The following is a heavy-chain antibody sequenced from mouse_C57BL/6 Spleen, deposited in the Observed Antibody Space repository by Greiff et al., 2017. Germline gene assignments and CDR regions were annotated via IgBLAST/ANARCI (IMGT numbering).Heavy chain of an antibody. D-gene: IGHD1-1*01. CDR1: GYTFTSYW. J-gene: IGHJ4*01. Sequence: VQLQQPGAELVKPGASVKLSCKASGYTFTSYWMHWVKQRPGQGLEWIGMIHPNSGSTNYNEKFKSKATLTVDKSSSTAYMQLSSLTSEDSAVXYCARVTTVVAPYYYAMDYWGQGTSVTVSS. V-gene: IGHV1-64*01. CDR2: IHPNSGST. CDR3: ARVTTVVAPYYYAMDY.